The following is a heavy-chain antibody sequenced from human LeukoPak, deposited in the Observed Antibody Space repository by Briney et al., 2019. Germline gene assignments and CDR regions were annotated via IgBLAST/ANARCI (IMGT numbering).Heavy chain of an antibody. Sequence: PGGSLRLSCAASGFTFSSYSMNWVRQAPGKGLEWVSYISSSSSTIYYADSVKGRFTISRDNAKNSLYLQMNSLRAEDTAVYYCAREELLWFGELLWTNWFDPWGQGTLVTVSS. CDR3: AREELLWFGELLWTNWFDP. D-gene: IGHD3-10*01. CDR1: GFTFSSYS. J-gene: IGHJ5*02. CDR2: ISSSSSTI. V-gene: IGHV3-48*01.